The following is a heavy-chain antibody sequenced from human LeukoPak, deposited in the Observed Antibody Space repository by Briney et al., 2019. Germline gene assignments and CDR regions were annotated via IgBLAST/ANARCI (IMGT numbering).Heavy chain of an antibody. V-gene: IGHV4-59*12. CDR3: AREHRSSSWYTDWFDP. Sequence: SETLSLTCTVSGGSISSYYWSWIRQPPGKGLEWIGSIYYSGSTYYNPCLKSRVTISVDTSKNQFSLKLSSVTAADTAVYYCAREHRSSSWYTDWFDPWGQGTLVTVSS. CDR1: GGSISSYY. D-gene: IGHD6-13*01. CDR2: IYYSGST. J-gene: IGHJ5*02.